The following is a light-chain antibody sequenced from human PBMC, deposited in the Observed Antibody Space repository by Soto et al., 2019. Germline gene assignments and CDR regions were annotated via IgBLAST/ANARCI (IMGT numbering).Light chain of an antibody. CDR1: QSVSSN. J-gene: IGKJ3*01. CDR3: QQYNNWRLIT. Sequence: EIVMTQSPATLSVSPGERATLSCRASQSVSSNLAWYQQKPGQAPRLLIYGASTRATGIPARFSGSGSGTDFTLTISSLQSEEFAVYYGQQYNNWRLITFGHGTKVDIK. V-gene: IGKV3-15*01. CDR2: GAS.